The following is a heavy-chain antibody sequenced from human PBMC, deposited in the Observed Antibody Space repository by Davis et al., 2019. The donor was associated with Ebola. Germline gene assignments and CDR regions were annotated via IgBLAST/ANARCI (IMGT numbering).Heavy chain of an antibody. D-gene: IGHD2/OR15-2a*01. CDR2: FFYSGST. CDR3: AVLAGY. V-gene: IGHV4-61*08. J-gene: IGHJ4*02. CDR1: GGSISSFGYS. Sequence: SETLSLTCAVSGGSISSFGYSWSWIRQPPGKGLEWIGYFFYSGSTNYNPSLTSRATISLDTSNNQVSLKLSSVTAADTAVYYCAVLAGYWGQGTLVTVSS.